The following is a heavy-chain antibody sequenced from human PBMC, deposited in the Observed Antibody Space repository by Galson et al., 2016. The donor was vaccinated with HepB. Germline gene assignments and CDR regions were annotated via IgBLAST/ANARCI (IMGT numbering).Heavy chain of an antibody. CDR2: MSPGDSDT. J-gene: IGHJ4*02. Sequence: QSGAEVKKPGESLKISCKGSGYSFTSYWIGWVRQMPGKGLEWMGIMSPGDSDTRYSPSFQGQVTITVDKSISTAYLQWSSLKASDSAMYYCARLRRFGSGKYKHFDSWGQGTLVTVSS. CDR1: GYSFTSYW. V-gene: IGHV5-51*01. CDR3: ARLRRFGSGKYKHFDS. D-gene: IGHD3-10*01.